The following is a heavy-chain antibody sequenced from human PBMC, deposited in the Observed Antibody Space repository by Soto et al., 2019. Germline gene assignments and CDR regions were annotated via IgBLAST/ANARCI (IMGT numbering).Heavy chain of an antibody. CDR1: GGSISSYY. V-gene: IGHV4-59*08. J-gene: IGHJ6*03. CDR2: IYYSGST. Sequence: PSETLSLTCTVSGGSISSYYWSWIRQPPGKGLEWIGYIYYSGSTNYNPSLKSRVTISVDTSKNQFSLKLSSVTAADTAVYYCASSRYGDYGFYYMDVWGKGTTVTVSS. CDR3: ASSRYGDYGFYYMDV. D-gene: IGHD4-17*01.